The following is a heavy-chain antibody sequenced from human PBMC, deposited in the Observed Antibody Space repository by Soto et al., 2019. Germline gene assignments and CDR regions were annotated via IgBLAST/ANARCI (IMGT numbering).Heavy chain of an antibody. CDR1: GYSFTSYW. CDR3: ARSEGTTVTTFDY. D-gene: IGHD4-4*01. V-gene: IGHV5-51*01. CDR2: IYPGDSDT. Sequence: GESRISCKGSGYSFTSYWIGWVRQMPGKGLEWMGIIYPGDSDTRYSPSFQGQVTISADKSISTAYLQWSSLKASDTAMYYCARSEGTTVTTFDYWGQGTLVTVSS. J-gene: IGHJ4*02.